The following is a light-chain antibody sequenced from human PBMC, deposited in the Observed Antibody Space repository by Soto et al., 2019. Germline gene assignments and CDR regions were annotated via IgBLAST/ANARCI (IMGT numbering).Light chain of an antibody. CDR1: RSDLGDLGGFNY. V-gene: IGLV2-11*01. CDR2: VVY. CDR3: CSYAGGYTWV. J-gene: IGLJ3*02. Sequence: QSALTQPRSVSGSPGQSVTISCTAPRSDLGDLGGFNYVSWYQHHPGKAPKLLIYVVYKRPSGVPDRFSGSKSDNTASLTISGLQPEDEADYYCCSYAGGYTWVFGGGTKVTVL.